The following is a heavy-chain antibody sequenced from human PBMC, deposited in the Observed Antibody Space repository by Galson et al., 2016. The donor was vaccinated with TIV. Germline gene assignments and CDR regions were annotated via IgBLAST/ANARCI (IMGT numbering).Heavy chain of an antibody. CDR2: ISAGGGST. Sequence: SLRLSCAASGFTFSSHAMTWVRQPPGKGLEWVSAISAGGGSTYYADSVQGRFTISRDNSKNTQYLQMNSLRAEDTAIYYCAKVTSSGFSYYYGLDVWGQGTTVTVSS. J-gene: IGHJ6*02. D-gene: IGHD3-22*01. V-gene: IGHV3-23*01. CDR3: AKVTSSGFSYYYGLDV. CDR1: GFTFSSHA.